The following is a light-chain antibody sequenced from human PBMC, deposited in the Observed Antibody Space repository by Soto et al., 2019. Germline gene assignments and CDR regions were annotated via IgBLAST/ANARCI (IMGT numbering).Light chain of an antibody. CDR1: NIGSKS. CDR2: HQS. CDR3: QVWDDTNNHVV. V-gene: IGLV3-21*04. Sequence: SYELTQPPSVSVAPGKTARITCGGNNIGSKSVHWYQEMPGQAPVLVIYHQSDRPSGIPERFSGSNSGNTATLTISRVEAGDEADYYCQVWDDTNNHVVFGGGTKLTVL. J-gene: IGLJ2*01.